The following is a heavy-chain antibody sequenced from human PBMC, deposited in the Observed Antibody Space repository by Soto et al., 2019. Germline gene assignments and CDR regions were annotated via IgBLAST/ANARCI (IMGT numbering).Heavy chain of an antibody. J-gene: IGHJ4*02. CDR1: GFIFTTSD. D-gene: IGHD2-21*02. CDR2: ITITGDTT. CDR3: GKGGGGDHGY. V-gene: IGHV3-23*04. Sequence: EVQLVESEGGLVQPGGSLRLSCEASGFIFTTSDMSWVRQAPGKGLEWISSITITGDTTHYADSVKGRFTISRDNSRNPVYLKRKSRRAADPVGYYCGKGGGGDHGYWGQGTLVAVSS.